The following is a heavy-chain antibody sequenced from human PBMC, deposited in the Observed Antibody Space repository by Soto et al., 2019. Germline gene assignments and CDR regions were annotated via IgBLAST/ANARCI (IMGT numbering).Heavy chain of an antibody. Sequence: ASVKVSCKASGYTFTSYGISWVRQAPGQGLEWMGWISAYNGNTNYAQKLQGRVTMTTDTSTSTAYMELRSLRSDDTAVYYCARDRGRGSSWSYYYYGMDVWGQGTTVTVSS. D-gene: IGHD6-13*01. CDR2: ISAYNGNT. CDR3: ARDRGRGSSWSYYYYGMDV. J-gene: IGHJ6*02. V-gene: IGHV1-18*01. CDR1: GYTFTSYG.